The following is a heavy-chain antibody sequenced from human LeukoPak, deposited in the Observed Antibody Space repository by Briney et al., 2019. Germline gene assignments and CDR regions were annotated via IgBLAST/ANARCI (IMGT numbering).Heavy chain of an antibody. CDR3: ARGGEGHIVVVN. D-gene: IGHD2-21*01. V-gene: IGHV1-8*01. CDR2: MNPYSGNT. J-gene: IGHJ4*02. Sequence: ASVKVSCKASGYTFTSHDINWVRQATGQGLEWMGWMNPYSGNTGYAQRFQGRVTMTRNTSISTAYMELRSLGSEDTAVYYCARGGEGHIVVVNWGQGTLVTVSS. CDR1: GYTFTSHD.